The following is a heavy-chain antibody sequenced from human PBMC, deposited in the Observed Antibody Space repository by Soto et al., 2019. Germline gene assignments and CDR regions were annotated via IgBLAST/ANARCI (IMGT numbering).Heavy chain of an antibody. CDR2: INHSGST. CDR3: ARGIVVVTPPSAFDI. CDR1: GGSFSGYY. V-gene: IGHV4-34*01. Sequence: QVQLQQWGAGLLKPSETLSLTCAVYGGSFSGYYWSWIRQPPGKGLEWIGEINHSGSTNYNPSLKRRVTISLDTSNNQVSLKLSSVTAADSAVYYCARGIVVVTPPSAFDIWGQGTMVTVSS. D-gene: IGHD2-21*02. J-gene: IGHJ3*02.